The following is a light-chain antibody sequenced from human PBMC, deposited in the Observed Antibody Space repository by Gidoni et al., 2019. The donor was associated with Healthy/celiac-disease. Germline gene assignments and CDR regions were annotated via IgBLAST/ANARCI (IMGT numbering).Light chain of an antibody. CDR2: DAS. J-gene: IGKJ4*01. V-gene: IGKV1D-13*01. Sequence: AIQLTQSPSSLSASVGDRVTITCRASQGISSALAWYQQKPGQAPKLLIDDASSLGSGVRSRFSGSGTGKDFTLAISSRQPKDFATYYWQQFNNYPLTFGGGTKVEIK. CDR3: QQFNNYPLT. CDR1: QGISSA.